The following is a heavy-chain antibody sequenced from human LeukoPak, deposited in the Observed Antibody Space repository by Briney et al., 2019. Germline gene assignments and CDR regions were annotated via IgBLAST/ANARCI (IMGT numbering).Heavy chain of an antibody. J-gene: IGHJ6*04. CDR1: GFTFSSHG. D-gene: IGHD3-10*02. V-gene: IGHV3-48*03. Sequence: GGSLRLSCAASGFTFSSHGINWVRQAPGKGLEWVSYISSSGSTIYYADSVKGRFTISRDNAKNSLYLQMNSLRAEDTAVYYCAELGITMIGGVWGKGTTVTISS. CDR2: ISSSGSTI. CDR3: AELGITMIGGV.